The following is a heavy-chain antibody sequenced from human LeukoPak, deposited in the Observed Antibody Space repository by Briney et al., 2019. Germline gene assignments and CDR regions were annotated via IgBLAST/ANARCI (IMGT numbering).Heavy chain of an antibody. V-gene: IGHV3-30*02. Sequence: AGGSLRLSCAASGFTFSSYGMHWVRQAPGKGVEWVAFIRYDGSNKYYADSVKGRFTISRDNSKNTLYLQMNSLRAEDTAVYYCAKDLGLWFGESDAFDIWGQGTMVTVSS. CDR2: IRYDGSNK. CDR3: AKDLGLWFGESDAFDI. J-gene: IGHJ3*02. CDR1: GFTFSSYG. D-gene: IGHD3-10*01.